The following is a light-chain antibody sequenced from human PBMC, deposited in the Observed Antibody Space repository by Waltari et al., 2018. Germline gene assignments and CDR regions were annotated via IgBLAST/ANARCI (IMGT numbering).Light chain of an antibody. J-gene: IGLJ3*02. V-gene: IGLV3-10*01. CDR1: ALPKKY. CDR3: YSTDGSGDRGV. Sequence: SYELTQPPSVSASPGQTARITCPGSALPKKYSFWYQQKSGQAPVLVNYEDSKLPAGSPDRFSASSSGTLATLTISGAQVGDEADYYCYSTDGSGDRGVFGGGTKVTVL. CDR2: EDS.